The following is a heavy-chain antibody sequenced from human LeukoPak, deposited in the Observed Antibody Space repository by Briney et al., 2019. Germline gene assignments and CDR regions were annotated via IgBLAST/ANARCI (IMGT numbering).Heavy chain of an antibody. J-gene: IGHJ4*02. Sequence: ASVKVSCKASGYTFTGNHMHWVRQAPGQGLEWMGWINPNSGGTNYAEKFQGRVIMTRDTSISTAYMELSRLGSDDTAVYYCARGGSTDSIHSCGGNCYFLDYWGQGTLVTVSS. D-gene: IGHD2-21*02. CDR1: GYTFTGNH. CDR3: ARGGSTDSIHSCGGNCYFLDY. V-gene: IGHV1-2*02. CDR2: INPNSGGT.